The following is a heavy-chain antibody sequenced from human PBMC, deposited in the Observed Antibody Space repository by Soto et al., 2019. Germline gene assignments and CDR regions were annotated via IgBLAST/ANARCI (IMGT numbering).Heavy chain of an antibody. V-gene: IGHV3-30-3*01. Sequence: QVQLVESGGGVVQPGMSLRLSCAVSGFTFRNFAMHWVRQAPGTGMEWVAVISFDGNNQFYAESVKGRFFISRDDSQDTLYLEMNSLRAEDTAVYYCARDEFSRSGRNSGFDSWGQGTLVTVSS. D-gene: IGHD2-15*01. J-gene: IGHJ4*02. CDR2: ISFDGNNQ. CDR3: ARDEFSRSGRNSGFDS. CDR1: GFTFRNFA.